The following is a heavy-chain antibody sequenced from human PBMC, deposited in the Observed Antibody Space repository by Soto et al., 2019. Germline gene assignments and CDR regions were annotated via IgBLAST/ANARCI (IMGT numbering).Heavy chain of an antibody. Sequence: GGSLRLSCAASGFTFSSYWMSWVRQAPGKGLEWVANIKQDGSEKYYVDSVKGRFTISRDNAKNSLYLQMNSLRAEDTAVYYCARGRSIAAARNWVDPWAQGTLVTVSS. J-gene: IGHJ5*02. D-gene: IGHD6-13*01. CDR3: ARGRSIAAARNWVDP. CDR1: GFTFSSYW. V-gene: IGHV3-7*01. CDR2: IKQDGSEK.